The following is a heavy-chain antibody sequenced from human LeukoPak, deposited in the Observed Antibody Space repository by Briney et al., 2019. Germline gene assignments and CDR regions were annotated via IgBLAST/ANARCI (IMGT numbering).Heavy chain of an antibody. J-gene: IGHJ4*02. CDR2: IWYDGSNK. CDR1: GFTFSSYG. D-gene: IGHD1-26*01. V-gene: IGHV3-33*06. Sequence: PGRSLRLSCAASGFTFSSYGMHWVRQAPGKGLGWVAVIWYDGSNKYYADSVKGRFTISRDNSKNTLYLQMNSLRAEDTAVYYCAKDTPPSGSYFDYWGQGTLVTVSS. CDR3: AKDTPPSGSYFDY.